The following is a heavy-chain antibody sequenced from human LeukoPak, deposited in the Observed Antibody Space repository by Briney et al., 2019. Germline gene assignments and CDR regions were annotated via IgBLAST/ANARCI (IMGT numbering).Heavy chain of an antibody. CDR3: AKIPFPYYYDSSGYYYFDY. Sequence: GGSLRLSCAASGFTFSSYAMSWVRQAPGKGLEWVSAISGSGGSTYYADSVKGRFTISRDNSKNTLYLQMNSPRAEDTAVYYCAKIPFPYYYDSSGYYYFDYWGQGTLVTVSS. CDR1: GFTFSSYA. CDR2: ISGSGGST. D-gene: IGHD3-22*01. J-gene: IGHJ4*02. V-gene: IGHV3-23*01.